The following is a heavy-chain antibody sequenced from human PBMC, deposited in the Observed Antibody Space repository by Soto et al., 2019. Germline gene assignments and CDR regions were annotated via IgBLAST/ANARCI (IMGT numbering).Heavy chain of an antibody. Sequence: GGSLRLSCTASGFTFSTAWMSWVRQAPGKGLEWVSSISGSGNSIYYADSVRGRFTSSRDNAENSLFLQMSSLRAEDTAVYYCARGIDSATTRTASDYWGQGTLVTVSS. CDR1: GFTFSTAW. CDR2: ISGSGNSI. CDR3: ARGIDSATTRTASDY. D-gene: IGHD1-1*01. V-gene: IGHV3-21*01. J-gene: IGHJ4*02.